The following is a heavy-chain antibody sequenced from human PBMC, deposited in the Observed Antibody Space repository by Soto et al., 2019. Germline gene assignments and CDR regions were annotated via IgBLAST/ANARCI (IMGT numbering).Heavy chain of an antibody. CDR2: VSSTGST. CDR1: GASITQYY. D-gene: IGHD6-13*01. J-gene: IGHJ4*02. Sequence: PSETLSLTCTVSGASITQYYWNWVRQSPGKGLEWIVSVSSTGSTVYNPSLTSRVTVSLDTSKNQFSLTLNSVTAADTAVYYCARGGGSPYHNHEFAFWGQGTLVTVSS. CDR3: ARGGGSPYHNHEFAF. V-gene: IGHV4-59*13.